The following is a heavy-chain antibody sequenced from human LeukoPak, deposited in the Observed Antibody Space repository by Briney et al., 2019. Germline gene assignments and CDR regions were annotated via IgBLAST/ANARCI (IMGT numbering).Heavy chain of an antibody. CDR2: ISAYNGNT. CDR1: GYTFTSYG. V-gene: IGHV1-18*01. CDR3: ARALGSVVAATYYFDY. D-gene: IGHD2-15*01. Sequence: ASVKVSCKASGYTFTSYGISWVRQAPGQGLEWMGWISAYNGNTNYAQKLQGRVTMTTDTSTSTAYMELRSLRSDDTAVYYCARALGSVVAATYYFDYWGQGTLVTVSS. J-gene: IGHJ4*02.